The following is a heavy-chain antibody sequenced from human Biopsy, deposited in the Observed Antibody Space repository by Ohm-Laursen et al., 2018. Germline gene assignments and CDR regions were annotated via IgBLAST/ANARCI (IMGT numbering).Heavy chain of an antibody. J-gene: IGHJ3*01. CDR3: ASVVLGPTNDAFDL. CDR2: IYPGGST. Sequence: PSETLSLTCNVSGGDINNYYWSWIRQPAGKGLEWIGRIYPGGSTNYNPSLKSRVTMSVDTSTKQLSLRLRSVTAADTAMYYCASVVLGPTNDAFDLWGQGTMVVVSS. D-gene: IGHD3-22*01. V-gene: IGHV4-4*07. CDR1: GGDINNYY.